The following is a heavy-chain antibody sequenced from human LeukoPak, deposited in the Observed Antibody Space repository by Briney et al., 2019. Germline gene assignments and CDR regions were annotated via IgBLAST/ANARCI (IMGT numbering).Heavy chain of an antibody. CDR1: GGSISRYY. CDR2: IYTSGST. Sequence: SETLSLTCTVSGGSISRYYWSWIRQPAGKGLEGMGRIYTSGSTNYNPSLKSRVTISVDTSKNQFSLTLTSVTAADTAVYYSARGHYYGSGRYFWAFDYWGPGTLVTVSS. CDR3: ARGHYYGSGRYFWAFDY. J-gene: IGHJ4*02. D-gene: IGHD3-10*01. V-gene: IGHV4-4*07.